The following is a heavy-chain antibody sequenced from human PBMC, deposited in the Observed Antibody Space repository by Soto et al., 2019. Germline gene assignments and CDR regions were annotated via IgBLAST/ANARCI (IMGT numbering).Heavy chain of an antibody. D-gene: IGHD2-2*01. V-gene: IGHV3-15*01. CDR2: IKSKTDGGTT. J-gene: IGHJ6*02. CDR3: TTVGGVPAARFYFYYGMDV. Sequence: GGSLRLSCAASGFTFSNAWMSWVRQAPGKGLEWVGRIKSKTDGGTTDYAAPVKGRFTISRDDSKNTLYLQMNSLRTEDTAVYYCTTVGGVPAARFYFYYGMDVWGQGTTVTVS. CDR1: GFTFSNAW.